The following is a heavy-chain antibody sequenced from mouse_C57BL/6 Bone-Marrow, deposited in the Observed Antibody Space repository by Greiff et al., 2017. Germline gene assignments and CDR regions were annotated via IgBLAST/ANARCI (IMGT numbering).Heavy chain of an antibody. CDR1: GYTFTSYW. V-gene: IGHV1-55*01. CDR3: ARRRVWLRQYFDV. CDR2: IYPGSGST. J-gene: IGHJ1*03. Sequence: QVQLQQPGAELVKPGASVKMSCKASGYTFTSYWITWVKQRPGHGLEWIGDIYPGSGSTNYNEQFKSKATLTVDTSSSTAYMQLSSLTSEDSAVYYCARRRVWLRQYFDVWGTGTTVTVSS. D-gene: IGHD2-2*01.